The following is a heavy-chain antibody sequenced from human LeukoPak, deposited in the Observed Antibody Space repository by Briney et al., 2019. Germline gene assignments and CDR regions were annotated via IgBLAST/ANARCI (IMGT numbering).Heavy chain of an antibody. CDR3: ARVGCSGGSCYWSDY. J-gene: IGHJ4*02. Sequence: PSETLSLTCAVYGGSFSGYYWSWIRQPPGKGLEWIGEINHSESTNYNPSLKSRVTISVDTSKNQFSLKLSSVTAADTAVYYCARVGCSGGSCYWSDYWGQGTLVTVSS. CDR1: GGSFSGYY. V-gene: IGHV4-34*01. D-gene: IGHD2-15*01. CDR2: INHSEST.